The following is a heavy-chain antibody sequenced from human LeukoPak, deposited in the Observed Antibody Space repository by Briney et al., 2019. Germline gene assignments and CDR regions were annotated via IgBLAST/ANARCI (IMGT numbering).Heavy chain of an antibody. V-gene: IGHV1-2*02. CDR2: INPNSGGT. CDR1: GYTFTGYY. CDR3: ARVPSESPSYYYYMDV. Sequence: ASVRVSCKASGYTFTGYYMHWVRQAPGQGLEWMGWINPNSGGTNYAQKFQGRVTMTRDTSISTAYMELSRLRSDDTAVYYCARVPSESPSYYYYMDVWGKGTTVTVSS. D-gene: IGHD6-19*01. J-gene: IGHJ6*03.